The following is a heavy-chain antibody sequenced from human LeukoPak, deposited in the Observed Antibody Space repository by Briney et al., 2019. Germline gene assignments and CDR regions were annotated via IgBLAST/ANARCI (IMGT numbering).Heavy chain of an antibody. CDR1: GFNFSSYW. CDR2: IKQDESEK. V-gene: IGHV3-7*01. J-gene: IGHJ4*02. CDR3: AGGLSVDY. Sequence: PGGSLRLSCAASGFNFSSYWMSWVRQAPGKGLEWVANIKQDESEKYYVDSVKGRFTISRDNAKNSLFLQMNSLRAEDTALYYCAGGLSVDYWGQGTLVTVSS.